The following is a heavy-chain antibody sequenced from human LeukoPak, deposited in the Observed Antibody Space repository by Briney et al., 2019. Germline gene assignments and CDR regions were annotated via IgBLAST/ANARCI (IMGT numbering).Heavy chain of an antibody. J-gene: IGHJ5*02. CDR2: INGDGSST. CDR1: GFAFNTYW. V-gene: IGHV3-74*01. Sequence: PGGSLGLSCVASGFAFNTYWMHWVRQAPGKGLVWVSRINGDGSSTSYADSVKGRFTISRDNAKNTLYLQMNSLSTEDTAVYSCARDLQYTLIWSDPWGQGTLVTVSS. D-gene: IGHD2-2*02. CDR3: ARDLQYTLIWSDP.